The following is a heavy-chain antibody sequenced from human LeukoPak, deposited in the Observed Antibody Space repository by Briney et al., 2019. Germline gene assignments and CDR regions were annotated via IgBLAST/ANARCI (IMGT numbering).Heavy chain of an antibody. CDR3: ARDRGRYSSGWPHY. V-gene: IGHV1-18*01. CDR1: GYTFTSYG. CDR2: ISAYNGNT. D-gene: IGHD6-19*01. J-gene: IGHJ4*02. Sequence: GASVKVSCKASGYTFTSYGISWVRQAPGQGLEWMGWISAYNGNTNYAQKLQGRVTMTTDTSTSTAYMELRSLRSDDTAVYYCARDRGRYSSGWPHYWGQGTLVTVSS.